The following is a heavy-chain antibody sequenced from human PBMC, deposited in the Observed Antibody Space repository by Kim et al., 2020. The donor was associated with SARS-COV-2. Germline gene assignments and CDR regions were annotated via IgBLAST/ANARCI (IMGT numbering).Heavy chain of an antibody. V-gene: IGHV4-59*01. Sequence: SETLSLTCSVSGGSMRSYYWSWIRQPPGKGLEWIGYINHSGSTNYNPSLKSRVAISVDTSKNQFFLSLSSVTAADTAVYYCAREGDSSISWFGTPFESWGQGSLVIVSS. J-gene: IGHJ4*02. CDR1: GGSMRSYY. CDR2: INHSGST. D-gene: IGHD6-13*01. CDR3: AREGDSSISWFGTPFES.